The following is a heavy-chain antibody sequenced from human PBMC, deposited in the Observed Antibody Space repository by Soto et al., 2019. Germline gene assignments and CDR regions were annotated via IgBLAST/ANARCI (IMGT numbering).Heavy chain of an antibody. CDR1: GGSISSSSYL. CDR2: VSHIGST. V-gene: IGHV4-39*01. J-gene: IGHJ4*02. Sequence: PSETLSLTCSVSGGSISSSSYLWGWVRQPPGKGLQWIGSVSHIGSTNYNPSLKSRLTISVGTSKTQSSLRLDSVTAADTAVYYCSRIAVSGPRTGFDYWGQGILVNVS. CDR3: SRIAVSGPRTGFDY. D-gene: IGHD6-19*01.